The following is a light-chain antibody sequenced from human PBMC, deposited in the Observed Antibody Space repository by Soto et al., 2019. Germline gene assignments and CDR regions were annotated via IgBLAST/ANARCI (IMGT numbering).Light chain of an antibody. J-gene: IGKJ4*01. Sequence: DIQMTQSPSSLSASVGDRVTITCQASQDISNYLNWYQQKPGKTPKLLIYDASNLETGVPSRFSGSGSGTDFTSTISSLQPEDIATYYCQQYDNLPPLTFGGGTKVELK. V-gene: IGKV1-33*01. CDR3: QQYDNLPPLT. CDR1: QDISNY. CDR2: DAS.